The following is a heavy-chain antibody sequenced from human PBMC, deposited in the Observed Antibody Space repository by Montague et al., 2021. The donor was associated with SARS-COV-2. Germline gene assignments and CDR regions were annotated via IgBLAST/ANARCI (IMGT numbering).Heavy chain of an antibody. Sequence: SLSLSCAASGFTFSSYAMHWVRQAPGKGLEWVAVISYDGSNKYYADSVKGRFTISRDNSKNTLYLQMNSLRAEDTAVYYCAREYPEYHLLYGGFRYYYYMDVWGKGTTVTVSS. CDR3: AREYPEYHLLYGGFRYYYYMDV. V-gene: IGHV3-30*04. J-gene: IGHJ6*03. D-gene: IGHD2-2*02. CDR2: ISYDGSNK. CDR1: GFTFSSYA.